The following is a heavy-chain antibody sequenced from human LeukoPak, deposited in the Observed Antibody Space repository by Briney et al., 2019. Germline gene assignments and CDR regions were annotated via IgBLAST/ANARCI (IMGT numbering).Heavy chain of an antibody. CDR1: GFTVSNNY. CDR2: IYSGGST. D-gene: IGHD6-13*01. J-gene: IGHJ3*02. CDR3: ARDRGAAAGPYDAFDI. V-gene: IGHV3-53*01. Sequence: GGSLRLSCAASGFTVSNNYMSWVRQAPGKGLEWVSVIYSGGSTYYADSVKGRFTISRDNSKNTLYLQMNSLRAEDTAVYYCARDRGAAAGPYDAFDIWGQGTMVTVSS.